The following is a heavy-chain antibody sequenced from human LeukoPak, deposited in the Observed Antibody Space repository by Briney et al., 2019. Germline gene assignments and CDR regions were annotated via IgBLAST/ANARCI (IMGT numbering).Heavy chain of an antibody. CDR2: ISSSSSTI. CDR1: GFTFSSYS. CDR3: ARERAGSGYYYYYYYGMDV. J-gene: IGHJ6*02. D-gene: IGHD3-22*01. V-gene: IGHV3-48*01. Sequence: GGSLRLSCAASGFTFSSYSMNWVRQAPGKGLEWVSYISSSSSTIYYADSVKGRFTISRDNSKNTLYLQMNSLRAEDTAVYYCARERAGSGYYYYYYYGMDVWGQGTTVTVSS.